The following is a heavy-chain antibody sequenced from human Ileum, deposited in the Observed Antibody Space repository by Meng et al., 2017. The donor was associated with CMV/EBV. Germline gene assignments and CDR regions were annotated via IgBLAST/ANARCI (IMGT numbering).Heavy chain of an antibody. J-gene: IGHJ5*02. V-gene: IGHV3/OR16-13*01. CDR1: GFTFSSSY. CDR2: VIPDGSNK. CDR3: TNGSYGLRGECLLDH. Sequence: GESLKISCAASGFTFSSSYMYWVRQVPGKGLVWVSRVIPDGSNKYYADSVRGRFTISRDNSKNTLYLQMNSLRLEDMAVYYCTNGSYGLRGECLLDHWGQGTLVTVSS. D-gene: IGHD1-26*01.